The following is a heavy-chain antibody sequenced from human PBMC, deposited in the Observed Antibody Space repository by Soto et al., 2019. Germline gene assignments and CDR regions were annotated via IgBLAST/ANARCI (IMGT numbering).Heavy chain of an antibody. Sequence: HVQVQQWGAGLLKPSDTLSLTCAVYGESLNYYYWSWIRQAPGKGLEWIGEFYQGGSTHYNPSVMSRVAISVYMSSQQFSLKLTSVPAADTATYSCARGMWSDRFAIWGQGTLVTVSS. V-gene: IGHV4-34*01. CDR2: FYQGGST. D-gene: IGHD2-21*01. CDR1: GESLNYYY. J-gene: IGHJ5*02. CDR3: ARGMWSDRFAI.